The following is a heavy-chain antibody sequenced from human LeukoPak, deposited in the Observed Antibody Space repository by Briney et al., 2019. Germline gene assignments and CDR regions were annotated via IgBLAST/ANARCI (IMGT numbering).Heavy chain of an antibody. CDR2: ISSGGST. J-gene: IGHJ3*02. CDR1: GGSIISGSGSNY. V-gene: IGHV4-39*01. CDR3: ARQERRDTYPKGSFDI. D-gene: IGHD2-2*02. Sequence: SETLSLTCTVSGGSIISGSGSNYWGWIRQPPGKGLEWIGSISSGGSTYYNPSLKSRVTIFVDTSKNQFSLTVSSVTAADTAVYYCARQERRDTYPKGSFDIWGQGTMVTVSS.